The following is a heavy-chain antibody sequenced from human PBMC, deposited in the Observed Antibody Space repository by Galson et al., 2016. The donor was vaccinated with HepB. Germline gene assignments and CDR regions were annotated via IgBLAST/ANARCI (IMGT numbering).Heavy chain of an antibody. V-gene: IGHV3-74*01. CDR3: VRGFSHSSRPGP. CDR2: MSSDGSDL. J-gene: IGHJ5*02. D-gene: IGHD4-11*01. CDR1: GFTFSGYA. Sequence: SLRLSCAASGFTFSGYAIHWVRQAPGKGLVWVSRMSSDGSDLWYADSVKDRFTISRDDAKNTVHLQMNSLRVEDTAVYYCVRGFSHSSRPGPWGQGILVTVSS.